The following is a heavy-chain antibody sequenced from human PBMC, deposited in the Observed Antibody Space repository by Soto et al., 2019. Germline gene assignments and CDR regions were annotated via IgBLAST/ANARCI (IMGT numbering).Heavy chain of an antibody. CDR1: GGSISSGGYS. D-gene: IGHD3-10*01. CDR3: ARERFGDLNWFDP. V-gene: IGHV4-30-2*01. Sequence: SLTCAVSGGSISSGGYSWSWIRQPPGKGLEWIGYIYHSGSTYYNPSLKSRVTISVDRSKNQFSLKLSSVTAADTAVYYCARERFGDLNWFDPWGQGTLVTVSS. J-gene: IGHJ5*02. CDR2: IYHSGST.